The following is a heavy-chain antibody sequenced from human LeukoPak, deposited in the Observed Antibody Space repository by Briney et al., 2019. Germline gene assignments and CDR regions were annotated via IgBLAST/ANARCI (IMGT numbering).Heavy chain of an antibody. Sequence: SETLSLTCTVSGGSISGYYWSWIRQPPGKGLEWIGYIYYSGRTNYSPSLESRVTISVDTSRSQFSLQLSSVTAADTAVYYCARTYCSSTSCYLFHFDYWGQGILVTVSS. D-gene: IGHD2-2*01. CDR3: ARTYCSSTSCYLFHFDY. CDR1: GGSISGYY. CDR2: IYYSGRT. V-gene: IGHV4-59*01. J-gene: IGHJ4*02.